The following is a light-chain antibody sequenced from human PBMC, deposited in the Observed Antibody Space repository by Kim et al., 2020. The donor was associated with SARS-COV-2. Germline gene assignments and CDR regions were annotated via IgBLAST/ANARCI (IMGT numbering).Light chain of an antibody. V-gene: IGKV1-39*01. CDR3: KQSDNNPPWT. CDR2: AAS. Sequence: DIQMTQSPSSLSASVGDRVTLTCRASQSIDKYLNWYQQKPGKAPKLLIYAASTLQSGVPSRFSGSGSGTDFTLTISSLQPEDFATYYCKQSDNNPPWTFGPGTKVDIK. CDR1: QSIDKY. J-gene: IGKJ1*01.